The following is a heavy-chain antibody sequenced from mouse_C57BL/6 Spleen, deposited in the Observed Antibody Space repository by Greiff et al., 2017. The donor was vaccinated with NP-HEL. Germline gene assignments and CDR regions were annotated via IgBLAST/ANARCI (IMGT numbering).Heavy chain of an antibody. CDR2: INPSTGGT. V-gene: IGHV1-42*01. CDR1: GYSFTGYY. J-gene: IGHJ3*01. D-gene: IGHD1-2*01. CDR3: ARREGFGYWFAY. Sequence: EVQRVESGPELVKPGASVKISCKASGYSFTGYYMNWVKQSPEKSLEWIGEINPSTGGTTYNQKFKAKATLTVDKSSSTAYMQLKSLTSEDSAVYYCARREGFGYWFAYWGQGTLVTVSA.